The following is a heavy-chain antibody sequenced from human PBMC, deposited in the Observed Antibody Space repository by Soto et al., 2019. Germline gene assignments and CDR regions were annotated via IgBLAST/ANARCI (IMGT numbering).Heavy chain of an antibody. V-gene: IGHV1-3*05. CDR1: GYTFTAYA. Sequence: HVQLAQSGAEERKPGASVKVSCEATGYTFTAYAMHWVRQAPGQRLEWMGWINPANGNTKYSQKFQGRLTITSDTSANKVYMELNSLTSEDTAMYYCTRSAISPYGGLIGPFDYWGQGNLVTVSS. CDR2: INPANGNT. D-gene: IGHD3-16*02. J-gene: IGHJ4*02. CDR3: TRSAISPYGGLIGPFDY.